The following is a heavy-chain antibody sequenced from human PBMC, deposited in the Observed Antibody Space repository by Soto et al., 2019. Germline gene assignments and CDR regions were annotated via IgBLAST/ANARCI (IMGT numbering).Heavy chain of an antibody. CDR1: GGSISSGGYY. J-gene: IGHJ4*02. CDR3: ARDQSYYDSSGGIDY. D-gene: IGHD3-22*01. V-gene: IGHV4-31*03. Sequence: PSETLSLTCTVSGGSISSGGYYWSWIRQHPGKGLEWIGYIYYSGSTYYNPSLKSRVTISVDTSKNQFSLKLSSVTAADTAVYYCARDQSYYDSSGGIDYWGQGTLVTVS. CDR2: IYYSGST.